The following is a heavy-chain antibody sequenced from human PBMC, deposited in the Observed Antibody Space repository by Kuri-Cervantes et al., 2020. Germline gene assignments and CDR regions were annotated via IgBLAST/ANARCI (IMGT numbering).Heavy chain of an antibody. D-gene: IGHD3-10*01. J-gene: IGHJ4*02. CDR1: GGTFSSYA. CDR2: INPNSGGT. V-gene: IGHV1-2*04. Sequence: ASVKVSCKASGGTFSSYAISWVRQAPGQGLEWTGWINPNSGGTNYAQKFQGWVTMTRDASISTAYMELSRLRSDDTAVYYCARNYGSGQMDYWGQGTLVTDSS. CDR3: ARNYGSGQMDY.